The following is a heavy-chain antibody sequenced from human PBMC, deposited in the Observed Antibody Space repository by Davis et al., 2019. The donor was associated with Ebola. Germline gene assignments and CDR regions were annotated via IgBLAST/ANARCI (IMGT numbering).Heavy chain of an antibody. V-gene: IGHV7-4-1*02. D-gene: IGHD2-2*02. CDR2: INTNTGNP. Sequence: AASVKVSCKASGYTFTSYAMNWVRQAPGQGLEWMGWINTNTGNPTYAQGFTGRFVFSLDTSVSTAYLQISSLKAEDTAVYYCARTYCSSTSCYISYFDYWGQGTLVTVSS. CDR3: ARTYCSSTSCYISYFDY. CDR1: GYTFTSYA. J-gene: IGHJ4*02.